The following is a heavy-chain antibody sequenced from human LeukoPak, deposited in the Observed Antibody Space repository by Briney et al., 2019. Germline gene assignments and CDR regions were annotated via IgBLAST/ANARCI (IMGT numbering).Heavy chain of an antibody. CDR3: ARQGVRASAGTGTIDY. J-gene: IGHJ4*02. D-gene: IGHD6-13*01. V-gene: IGHV5-51*01. Sequence: GESLKISCKGSGYSFTNYWIAWVRQMPGKGLEWMGIIYPGDSDTRYSPSFQGQVTISADKSIGTAYLQWSSLKASDTAMYYCARQGVRASAGTGTIDYWGQGTLVTVSS. CDR1: GYSFTNYW. CDR2: IYPGDSDT.